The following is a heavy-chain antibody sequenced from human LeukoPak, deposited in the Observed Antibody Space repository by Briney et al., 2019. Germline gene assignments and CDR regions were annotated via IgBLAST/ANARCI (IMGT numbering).Heavy chain of an antibody. CDR2: IYYSGST. V-gene: IGHV4-59*01. Sequence: SETLSLTCTVSGGSISSYYWSWIRQPPGKGLEWIGYIYYSGSTNYNPSHKSRVTISVDTSKNQFSLKLSSVTAADTAVYYCAREESGYPRNWGQGTLVTVSS. J-gene: IGHJ4*02. CDR3: AREESGYPRN. CDR1: GGSISSYY. D-gene: IGHD3-22*01.